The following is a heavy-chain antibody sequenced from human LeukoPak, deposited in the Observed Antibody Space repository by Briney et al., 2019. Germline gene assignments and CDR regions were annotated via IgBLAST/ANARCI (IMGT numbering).Heavy chain of an antibody. V-gene: IGHV3-30*02. Sequence: GGSLRLSCAASGFTVSSNYMSWVRQAPGKGLEWVIFIWSDGSKKYYADSVKGRFTISRDNSKNTLYLQMNSLRAEDTAVYYCAKDRDSGAIDIWGQGTMVTVSS. CDR1: GFTVSSNY. CDR2: IWSDGSKK. J-gene: IGHJ3*02. D-gene: IGHD3-10*01. CDR3: AKDRDSGAIDI.